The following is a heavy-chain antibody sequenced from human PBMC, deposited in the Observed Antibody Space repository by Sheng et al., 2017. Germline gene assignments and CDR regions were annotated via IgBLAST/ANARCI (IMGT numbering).Heavy chain of an antibody. J-gene: IGHJ5*02. D-gene: IGHD3-3*01. CDR3: AKVQDFDFWSGLRFDP. V-gene: IGHV3-23*01. CDR1: GFTFASYA. CDR2: LSGSGGTT. Sequence: EVQLLESGGGLVQPGGSLRLSCEASGFTFASYAMSWVRQAPGKGLEWVSGLSGSGGTTYYGESVMGRFTISRDNSKNTLYLQMNSLRAEDTAVYYCAKVQDFDFWSGLRFDPWGQGTLVTVVL.